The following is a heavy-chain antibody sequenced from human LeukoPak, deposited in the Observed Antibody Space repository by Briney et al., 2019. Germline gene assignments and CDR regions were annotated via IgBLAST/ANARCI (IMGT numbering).Heavy chain of an antibody. CDR1: GYSISSGYY. J-gene: IGHJ4*02. D-gene: IGHD6-19*01. CDR3: ARVLAVAGKDY. V-gene: IGHV4-38-2*02. Sequence: SETLSLTCTVSGYSISSGYYWGWIRQPPGKGLEWIGSIYHSGSTYYNPSLKSRVTISVDTSKNQFSLKLSSVTAADTAVYYCARVLAVAGKDYWGQGTLVTVSS. CDR2: IYHSGST.